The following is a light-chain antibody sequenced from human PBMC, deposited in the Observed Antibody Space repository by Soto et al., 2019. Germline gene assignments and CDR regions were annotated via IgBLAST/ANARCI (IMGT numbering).Light chain of an antibody. CDR1: SSDVGFYNY. V-gene: IGLV2-14*01. CDR2: EVS. CDR3: SSYTTSSTRV. Sequence: QSALTQPASVSGSPGQSIAISCTGSSSDVGFYNYVSWYQQHPGEVPKLIIFEVSNRPSGVSNRFSGSKSGNTASLTISGLQAEDEAAYYCSSYTTSSTRVFGTGTKLTGL. J-gene: IGLJ1*01.